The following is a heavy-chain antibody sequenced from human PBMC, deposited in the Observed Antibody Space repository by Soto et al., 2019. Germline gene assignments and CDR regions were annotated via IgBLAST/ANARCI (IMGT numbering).Heavy chain of an antibody. CDR2: INDDGVNT. CDR1: GFTFSNYA. V-gene: IGHV3-23*01. J-gene: IGHJ4*02. CDR3: AKRSVSGTYSPFDY. D-gene: IGHD1-7*01. Sequence: GGSLRLSCTASGFTFSNYALSWVRQAAGKGLEWISAINDDGVNTYHADSVKGRFTISRDNSKNTLYLQMNSLRAEDTAIYYCAKRSVSGTYSPFDYWGQGTLVTSPQ.